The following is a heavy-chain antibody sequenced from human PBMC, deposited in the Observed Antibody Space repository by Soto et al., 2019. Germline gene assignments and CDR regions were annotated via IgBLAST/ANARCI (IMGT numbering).Heavy chain of an antibody. CDR2: IHYSVST. J-gene: IGHJ4*02. Sequence: QVQLQESGPGLVKPSQTLSLTCTVSGGSISSGDYFWTWIRQPPGKGLEWIGYIHYSVSTNYNPSAKGRVTISLVASKNQFSLRLASVTAADTAVYYCAHRGYYDGSGLYYWGQGTLVTVSP. V-gene: IGHV4-30-4*01. CDR3: AHRGYYDGSGLYY. CDR1: GGSISSGDYF. D-gene: IGHD3-22*01.